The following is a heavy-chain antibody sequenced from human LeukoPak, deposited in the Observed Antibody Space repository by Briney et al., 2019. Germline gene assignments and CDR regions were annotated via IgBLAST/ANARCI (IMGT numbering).Heavy chain of an antibody. CDR1: GITFSSDG. J-gene: IGHJ4*02. Sequence: GESLQISCTASGITFSSDGMHWVRQAPGKGLEWVAFINYDGSNKYYADSVKGRFTISRDNSKSTLYLQMNSLRAEDTAVYYCTNFDYWGQGTLVTVSS. CDR3: TNFDY. V-gene: IGHV3-30*02. CDR2: INYDGSNK.